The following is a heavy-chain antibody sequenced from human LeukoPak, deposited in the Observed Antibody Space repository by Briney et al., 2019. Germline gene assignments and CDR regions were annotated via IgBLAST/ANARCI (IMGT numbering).Heavy chain of an antibody. CDR1: GFTFDDYA. D-gene: IGHD6-19*01. V-gene: IGHV3-9*01. Sequence: SLTLSCAASGFTFDDYAMDWLRQAPGKGLEWVTDISWNSGSKAYADSVKGRFTIARDNAKNSLYLQMNSLRAEATALYYCAKDISLALAGQGDYWGQGTLVTVSS. J-gene: IGHJ4*02. CDR3: AKDISLALAGQGDY. CDR2: ISWNSGSK.